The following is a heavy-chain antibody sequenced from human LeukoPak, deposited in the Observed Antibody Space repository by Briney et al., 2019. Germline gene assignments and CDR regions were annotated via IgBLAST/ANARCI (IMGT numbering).Heavy chain of an antibody. CDR3: AKGRITMVRGVKD. Sequence: ETLSLTCTVSGGSISSYYWSWIRQPAGKGLEWVSAISGSGGSTYYADSVKGRFTISRDNSKNTLYLQMNSLRAEDTAVYYCAKGRITMVRGVKDWGQGTLVTVSS. D-gene: IGHD3-10*01. CDR1: GGSISSYY. J-gene: IGHJ4*02. CDR2: ISGSGGST. V-gene: IGHV3-23*01.